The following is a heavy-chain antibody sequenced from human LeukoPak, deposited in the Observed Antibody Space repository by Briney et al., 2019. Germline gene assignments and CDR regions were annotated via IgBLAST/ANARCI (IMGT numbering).Heavy chain of an antibody. CDR3: AKHGFGVPEGY. CDR1: GYTFTSYD. D-gene: IGHD3-10*01. CDR2: LNPNSGNT. V-gene: IGHV1-8*03. Sequence: ASVKVSCKASGYTFTSYDINWVRQATGQGLEWMGWLNPNSGNTGYAQKFQGRLTITRNTSINTAYMELSSLRSEDTAVYYCAKHGFGVPEGYWGQGTLVTVSS. J-gene: IGHJ4*02.